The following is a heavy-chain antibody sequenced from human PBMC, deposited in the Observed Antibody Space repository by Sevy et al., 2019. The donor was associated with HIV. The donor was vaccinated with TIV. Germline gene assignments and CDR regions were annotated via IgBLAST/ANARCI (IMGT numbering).Heavy chain of an antibody. CDR2: ISYDGSNK. Sequence: GGSLRLSCAASGFTFSSYAMHWVRQAPGKGLERVAVISYDGSNKYYADSVKGRFTISRDNSKNTLYLQMNSLRAEDTAAYYCARENYYYDSSGYYGWDYYYYYGMDVWGQGTTVTVSS. D-gene: IGHD3-22*01. J-gene: IGHJ6*02. CDR3: ARENYYYDSSGYYGWDYYYYYGMDV. CDR1: GFTFSSYA. V-gene: IGHV3-30-3*01.